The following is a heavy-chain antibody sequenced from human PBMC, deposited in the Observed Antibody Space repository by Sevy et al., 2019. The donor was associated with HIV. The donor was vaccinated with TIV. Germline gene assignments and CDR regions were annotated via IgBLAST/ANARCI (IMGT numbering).Heavy chain of an antibody. CDR2: IKSKADGGTT. V-gene: IGHV3-15*01. J-gene: IGHJ6*02. CDR3: STDPIIVMLVTNGMDV. Sequence: GGSLRLSCAASGFTFTYAWMTLVRQAPGNGLEWVGRIKSKADGGTTDYAEPVKGRFTISRDDSKNTLYLQMNSLKTEDTAVYYCSTDPIIVMLVTNGMDVWGHGTTVTVSS. D-gene: IGHD2-8*02. CDR1: GFTFTYAW.